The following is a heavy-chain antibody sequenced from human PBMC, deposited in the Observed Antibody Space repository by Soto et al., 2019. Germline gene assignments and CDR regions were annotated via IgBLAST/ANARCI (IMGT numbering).Heavy chain of an antibody. J-gene: IGHJ6*02. V-gene: IGHV1-69*06. CDR3: ASRIVGATYYYCMEV. CDR2: IIPIFGTA. D-gene: IGHD1-26*01. Sequence: QVQLVQSGAEVKKPGSSVNVSCKASGCTFSSYAISWVRQAPGQGREWMGVIIPIFGTANYAQKPQGRVTITSDKSTSPAYLELGRLRSEDTAVYYCASRIVGATYYYCMEVWGQGNTVTVSS. CDR1: GCTFSSYA.